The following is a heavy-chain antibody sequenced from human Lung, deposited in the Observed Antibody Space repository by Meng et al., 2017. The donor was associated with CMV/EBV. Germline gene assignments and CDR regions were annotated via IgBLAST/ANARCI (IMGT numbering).Heavy chain of an antibody. CDR1: GCSFTGYF. Sequence: ASVXVSCKASGCSFTGYFVNWVRQAPGQGLEWMGWINPDSGTTDYAPNFRGRVTMTRDTSINTAYMELSRLRSDDTAVYYCARSRPGSHYYYGMDVWGQGXTVTVSS. V-gene: IGHV1-2*02. J-gene: IGHJ6*02. D-gene: IGHD1-14*01. CDR3: ARSRPGSHYYYGMDV. CDR2: INPDSGTT.